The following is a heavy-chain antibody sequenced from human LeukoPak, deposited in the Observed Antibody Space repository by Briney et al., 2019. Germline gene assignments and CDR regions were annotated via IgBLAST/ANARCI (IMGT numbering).Heavy chain of an antibody. CDR3: ARLPHCSSTSCYEMFPRDAFDI. J-gene: IGHJ3*02. CDR2: IYYSGST. CDR1: GGSISSSSYY. Sequence: SETLSLTCTVSGGSISSSSYYWGWIRQPPGKGLEWIGSIYYSGSTYYNPFLKSRVTISVDTSKNQFSLKLSSVTAADTAVYYCARLPHCSSTSCYEMFPRDAFDIWGQGTMVTVSS. V-gene: IGHV4-39*07. D-gene: IGHD2-2*01.